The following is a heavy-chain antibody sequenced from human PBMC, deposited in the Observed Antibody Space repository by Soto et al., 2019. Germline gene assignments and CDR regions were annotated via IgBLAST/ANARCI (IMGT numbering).Heavy chain of an antibody. J-gene: IGHJ4*02. CDR1: GGTFSSYA. Sequence: QVQLVQSGAEVKKPGSSVKISCKASGGTFSSYAISWVRQAPGQGLEWMGGTIAIFGTANYAQKFQGRVTITADKATSTAYMELSSRRSEDTAVYYCARSLYCSGGSCYSRYFDYWGQGTMVTVSS. CDR3: ARSLYCSGGSCYSRYFDY. V-gene: IGHV1-69*06. D-gene: IGHD2-15*01. CDR2: TIAIFGTA.